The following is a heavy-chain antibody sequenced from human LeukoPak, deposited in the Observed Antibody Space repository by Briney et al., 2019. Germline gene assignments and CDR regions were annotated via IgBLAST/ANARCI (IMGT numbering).Heavy chain of an antibody. CDR3: ARCIAVAGYNRFDP. Sequence: SETLSLTCTVSGGSISSYYWSWIRQPPGKGLEWIGYIYYSGSTNYNPSLKSRVTISVDTSKNQFSLKLSSVTAADTAVYYCARCIAVAGYNRFDPWGQGTLVTVSS. CDR1: GGSISSYY. J-gene: IGHJ5*02. V-gene: IGHV4-59*01. D-gene: IGHD6-19*01. CDR2: IYYSGST.